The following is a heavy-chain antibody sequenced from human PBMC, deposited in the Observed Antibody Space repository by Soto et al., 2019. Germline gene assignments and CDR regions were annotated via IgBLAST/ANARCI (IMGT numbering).Heavy chain of an antibody. CDR3: TSLYYGH. CDR1: GFNFIRKY. V-gene: IGHV3-15*07. J-gene: IGHJ4*02. D-gene: IGHD4-17*01. Sequence: EVQLVESGGGLIQPGGSLRLSCAASGFNFIRKYMIWVRQAPGKGLEWVGRIKSKADGGTTDYAAPVKGRFTISRDESQNTLYLQMNSLKTEDTAVYYCTSLYYGHWGQGTLVTVSS. CDR2: IKSKADGGTT.